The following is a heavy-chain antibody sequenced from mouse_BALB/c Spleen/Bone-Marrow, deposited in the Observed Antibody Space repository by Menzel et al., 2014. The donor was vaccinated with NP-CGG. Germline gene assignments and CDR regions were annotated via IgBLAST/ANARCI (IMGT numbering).Heavy chain of an antibody. V-gene: IGHV14-4*02. Sequence: EVQLQQSGAALVWSGASVKLSCTASGFNIKDYYMHWVKQRPEQGLEWIGWIDPENGDTEYAPKFQGKATMTADTSSNTAYLQLSSQTSEDTAVYYCNSRYYRDEVCAMDYWGQGTSVTVSA. CDR1: GFNIKDYY. CDR3: NSRYYRDEVCAMDY. J-gene: IGHJ4*01. D-gene: IGHD2-14*01. CDR2: IDPENGDT.